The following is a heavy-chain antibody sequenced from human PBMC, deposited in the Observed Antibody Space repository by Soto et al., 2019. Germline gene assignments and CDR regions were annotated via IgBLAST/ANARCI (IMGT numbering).Heavy chain of an antibody. CDR1: GYSFTSYW. V-gene: IGHV5-51*01. CDR3: ATNRRSIAARGYYYYGMDV. D-gene: IGHD6-6*01. Sequence: GESLKISCKGSGYSFTSYWIGWVRQMPGKGLEWMGIIYPGDSDTRYSPSFQGQVTISADKSISTAYLQRSSLKASDTAMYYCATNRRSIAARGYYYYGMDVWGQGTTVTVSS. J-gene: IGHJ6*02. CDR2: IYPGDSDT.